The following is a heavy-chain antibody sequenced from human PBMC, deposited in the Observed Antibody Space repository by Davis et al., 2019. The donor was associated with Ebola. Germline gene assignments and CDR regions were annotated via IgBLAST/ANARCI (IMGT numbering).Heavy chain of an antibody. D-gene: IGHD3-22*01. Sequence: PGGSLRLSCAASGFTSRSYWMSWVRQAPGKGLEWLANIKQDGSEKYYVDYVKGRFTISRDNARTSLYLQMNSLRAEDTAVYNCARGGWSAMIVQYWGQGTLVTVSS. CDR3: ARGGWSAMIVQY. CDR1: GFTSRSYW. CDR2: IKQDGSEK. J-gene: IGHJ4*02. V-gene: IGHV3-7*01.